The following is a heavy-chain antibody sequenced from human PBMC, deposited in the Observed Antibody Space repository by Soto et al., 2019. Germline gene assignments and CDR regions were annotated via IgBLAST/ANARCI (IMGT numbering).Heavy chain of an antibody. J-gene: IGHJ4*02. CDR2: IHYTGIT. CDR1: GDSISSDDYY. V-gene: IGHV4-31*03. D-gene: IGHD6-19*01. Sequence: QVQLQESGPGLARPSQTLSLTCTVSGDSISSDDYYWNWVRHHPGKGLEWIGYIHYTGITDYNPSLKSRVTISVDTSKNHFSLKVTSVTAADTAVYYCARQRQWLSPFEYGGQGTLVTVSS. CDR3: ARQRQWLSPFEY.